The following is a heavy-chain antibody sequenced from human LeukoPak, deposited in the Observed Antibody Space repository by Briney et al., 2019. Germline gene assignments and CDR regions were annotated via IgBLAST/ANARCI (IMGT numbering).Heavy chain of an antibody. J-gene: IGHJ6*02. CDR3: ASLSSSNNYYYYGMDV. D-gene: IGHD6-13*01. V-gene: IGHV1-2*02. Sequence: NSGGTNYAQKFQARVTMTRDTSISTAYMELSRLRSDDTAVYYCASLSSSNNYYYYGMDVWGQGTTVTVSS. CDR2: NSGGT.